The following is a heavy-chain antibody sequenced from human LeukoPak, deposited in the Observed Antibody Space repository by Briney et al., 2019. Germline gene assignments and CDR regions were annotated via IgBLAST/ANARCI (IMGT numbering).Heavy chain of an antibody. V-gene: IGHV3-21*01. CDR2: ISSSSSYI. D-gene: IGHD6-13*01. CDR1: GFTFSSYS. CDR3: ARTIAAAGTAGY. J-gene: IGHJ4*02. Sequence: GGSLRLSCAASGFTFSSYSMNWVRQAPGKGLESVSSISSSSSYIYYADSVKGRFTISRDNAKNSLYLQMNSLRAEDTAVYYCARTIAAAGTAGYWGQGTLVTVSS.